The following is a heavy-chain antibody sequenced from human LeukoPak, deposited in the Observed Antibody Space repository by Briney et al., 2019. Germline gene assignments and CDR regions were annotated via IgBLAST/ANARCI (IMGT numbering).Heavy chain of an antibody. CDR3: AKGVSSGYYSYYFDY. V-gene: IGHV3-9*03. Sequence: GGSLRLSCAASGFTFDDYAMHWVRQAPGKGLEWVSGISWNSGSIGYADSVKGRFTISRDNAKNSLYLQMNSLRAEDMALYYCAKGVSSGYYSYYFDYWGQGTLVTVSS. CDR1: GFTFDDYA. CDR2: ISWNSGSI. J-gene: IGHJ4*02. D-gene: IGHD3-22*01.